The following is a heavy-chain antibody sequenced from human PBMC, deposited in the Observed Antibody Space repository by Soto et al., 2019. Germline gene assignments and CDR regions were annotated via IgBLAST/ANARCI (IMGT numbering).Heavy chain of an antibody. CDR2: ISTYSGDT. D-gene: IGHD5-12*01. V-gene: IGHV1-18*01. J-gene: IGHJ5*02. CDR3: ARHHGPTTPENWFDP. CDR1: GYTFFTYD. Sequence: RASVKVSCKASGYTFFTYDISWVRQAPGQGLEWMGWISTYSGDTKYAQKFQGRVTMTTDTSTTTAYLELRSLRSDDTAVYYCARHHGPTTPENWFDPWGQGTLVTVSS.